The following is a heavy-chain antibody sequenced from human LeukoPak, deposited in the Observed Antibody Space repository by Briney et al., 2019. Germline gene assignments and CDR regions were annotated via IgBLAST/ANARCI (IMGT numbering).Heavy chain of an antibody. CDR2: INHSGGT. D-gene: IGHD4-17*01. V-gene: IGHV4-34*01. CDR3: ARRGGDYEDWFDP. CDR1: GGSFSGYY. J-gene: IGHJ5*02. Sequence: PSETLSLTCAIYGGSFSGYYWSWIRQPPGKGLEWIGEINHSGGTNYNPSLKSRVTISIDTSKNQFSLKLRSVTAADTAVYYCARRGGDYEDWFDPWGQGTLVTVSS.